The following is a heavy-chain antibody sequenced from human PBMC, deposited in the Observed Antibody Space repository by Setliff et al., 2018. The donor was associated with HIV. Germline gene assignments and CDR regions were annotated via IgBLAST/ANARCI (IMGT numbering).Heavy chain of an antibody. CDR3: ARMRGGHNIREGAFDI. J-gene: IGHJ3*02. CDR2: MSTDNGNT. Sequence: ASVKVSCKASGYSFSSYGIGWVRLAPGQGLEWMGWMSTDNGNTNYAQKVQGRVTMTTDTGTRTAYMELRSLRSDDTAMYYCARMRGGHNIREGAFDIWGQGTMVTV. D-gene: IGHD1-20*01. V-gene: IGHV1-18*01. CDR1: GYSFSSYG.